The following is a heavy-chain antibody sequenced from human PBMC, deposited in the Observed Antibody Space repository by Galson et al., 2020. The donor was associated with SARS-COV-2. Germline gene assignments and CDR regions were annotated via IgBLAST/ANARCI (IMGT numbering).Heavy chain of an antibody. Sequence: GESLKISCAASGFTFSSYEMNWVRQAPGKGLEWVSYINSGGSRIFYADSVKGRFTISRDNAKNSLYLQMSSLRAEDTAVYFCARSVRLTGDTYGNFDVWGQGTLLTVAS. CDR1: GFTFSSYE. CDR2: INSGGSRI. CDR3: ARSVRLTGDTYGNFDV. V-gene: IGHV3-48*03. J-gene: IGHJ4*02. D-gene: IGHD5-18*01.